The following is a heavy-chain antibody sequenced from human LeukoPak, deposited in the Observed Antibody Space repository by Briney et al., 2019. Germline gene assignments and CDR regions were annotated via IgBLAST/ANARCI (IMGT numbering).Heavy chain of an antibody. CDR1: GYTFTNYH. CDR2: MNPNNGDS. V-gene: IGHV1-8*03. CDR3: ARTTSFTASGYDY. Sequence: ASVTVSCKASGYTFTNYHINWVRQATGQGLEWMGWMNPNNGDSGYAQNFQGRVTITRDTSISTSYMELRSLRSDDTAVYFCARTTSFTASGYDYWGQGTLVTVSS. J-gene: IGHJ4*02. D-gene: IGHD6-25*01.